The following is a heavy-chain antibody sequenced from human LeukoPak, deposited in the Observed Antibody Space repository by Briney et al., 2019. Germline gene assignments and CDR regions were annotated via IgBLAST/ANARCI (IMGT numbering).Heavy chain of an antibody. V-gene: IGHV1-2*02. Sequence: ASLKVSCKASGYTFTGYYMHWVRQAPGQGLEWMGWINPNSGGTNYAQKFQGRVTMTRDTSISTAHMELSRRMTYDTAVDYYATRQKTAAGDYYYYGMDVWGQGTTVTVSS. D-gene: IGHD6-13*01. J-gene: IGHJ6*02. CDR1: GYTFTGYY. CDR3: ATRQKTAAGDYYYYGMDV. CDR2: INPNSGGT.